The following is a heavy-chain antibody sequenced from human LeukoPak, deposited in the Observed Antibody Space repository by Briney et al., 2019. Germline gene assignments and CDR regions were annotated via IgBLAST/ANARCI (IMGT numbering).Heavy chain of an antibody. CDR1: GFTFSSYS. J-gene: IGHJ4*02. V-gene: IGHV3-21*01. Sequence: GGPLRLSCAASGFTFSSYSMNWVRQAPGKGLEWVSSISSSSSYIYYADSVKGRFTISRDNAKNSLYLQMNSLRAEDTAVYYCARYCSGGSCYPYYFDYWGQGTLVAVSS. D-gene: IGHD2-15*01. CDR3: ARYCSGGSCYPYYFDY. CDR2: ISSSSSYI.